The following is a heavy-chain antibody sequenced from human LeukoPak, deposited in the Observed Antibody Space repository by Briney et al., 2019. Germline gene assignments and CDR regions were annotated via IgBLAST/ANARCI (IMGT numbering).Heavy chain of an antibody. CDR3: ARLPIRYCSSTSCYKNWFDP. D-gene: IGHD2-2*02. Sequence: GESLQISCKGSGYSFTSYWIGRVRQMPGKGLEWMGIIYPSDSDTRYSPSFQGQVTISADKSISTAYLQWSSLKASDTAMYYCARLPIRYCSSTSCYKNWFDPWGQGTLVTVSS. V-gene: IGHV5-51*01. CDR1: GYSFTSYW. CDR2: IYPSDSDT. J-gene: IGHJ5*02.